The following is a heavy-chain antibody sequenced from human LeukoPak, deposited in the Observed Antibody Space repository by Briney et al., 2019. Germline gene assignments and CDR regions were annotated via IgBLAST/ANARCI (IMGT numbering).Heavy chain of an antibody. CDR2: ISAYNGNT. J-gene: IGHJ4*02. D-gene: IGHD4-17*01. Sequence: ASVRVSCKASGYTFTSYGISWVRQAPGQGLEWMGWISAYNGNTDYAQKLQGRVAMTTDTSTSTAYMELRSLRSDDTAVYYCARSGYGDYPSNWGQGTLVTVSS. CDR3: ARSGYGDYPSN. CDR1: GYTFTSYG. V-gene: IGHV1-18*01.